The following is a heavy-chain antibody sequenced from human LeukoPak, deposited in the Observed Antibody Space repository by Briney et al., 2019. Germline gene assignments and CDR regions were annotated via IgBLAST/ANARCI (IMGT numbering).Heavy chain of an antibody. Sequence: GSLRLSCAASGFTFSSYAMHWVRQAPGKGLEWVAVISYDGSNKYYADSVKGRFTISRDNSKNTLYLQMNSLRAEDTAVYYCARDSQDSSGYYSYYYYGMDVWGQGTTVTVSS. CDR1: GFTFSSYA. CDR2: ISYDGSNK. CDR3: ARDSQDSSGYYSYYYYGMDV. D-gene: IGHD3-22*01. J-gene: IGHJ6*02. V-gene: IGHV3-30-3*01.